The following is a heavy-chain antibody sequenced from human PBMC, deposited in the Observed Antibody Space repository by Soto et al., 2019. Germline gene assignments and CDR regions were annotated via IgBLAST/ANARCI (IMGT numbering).Heavy chain of an antibody. V-gene: IGHV3-11*01. CDR3: ARDPSPNDAFDI. CDR1: GFTFSDYY. J-gene: IGHJ3*02. CDR2: ISSSGSTI. Sequence: GGSLRLSCAASGFTFSDYYMSWIRQAPGKGLEWVSYISSSGSTIYYADSVKGRLTISRDNAKNSLYLQMNSLRAEDTAVYYCARDPSPNDAFDIWGQGTMVTVSS.